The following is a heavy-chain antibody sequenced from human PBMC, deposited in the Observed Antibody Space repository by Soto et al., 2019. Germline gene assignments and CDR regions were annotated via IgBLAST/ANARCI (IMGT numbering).Heavy chain of an antibody. D-gene: IGHD6-13*01. J-gene: IGHJ5*02. Sequence: GGSLRLSCAASGFTFRSFTMNWVRQALGKGLEWVSTISSNSAYIYYTDALRGRFTISRDNAKNSLHLQMNSLRAEDTAVYYCTRDASRDSSARGWFDPWGPGTLVTVSS. CDR2: ISSNSAYI. CDR3: TRDASRDSSARGWFDP. V-gene: IGHV3-21*01. CDR1: GFTFRSFT.